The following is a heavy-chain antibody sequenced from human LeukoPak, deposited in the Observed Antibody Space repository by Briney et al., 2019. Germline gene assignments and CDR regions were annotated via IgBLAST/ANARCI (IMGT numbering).Heavy chain of an antibody. CDR1: GGSFTDYY. J-gene: IGHJ4*02. CDR3: ARVTGYMTEDYFDY. CDR2: INHSGIT. Sequence: SETLSLTCAVYGGSFTDYYWNWIRQPPGKGLEWIGEINHSGITHYNPSLKSRVTISADTSKNQFSLRLSSVTAADTAVYYCARVTGYMTEDYFDYWGQGTLITVSS. V-gene: IGHV4-34*01. D-gene: IGHD6-13*01.